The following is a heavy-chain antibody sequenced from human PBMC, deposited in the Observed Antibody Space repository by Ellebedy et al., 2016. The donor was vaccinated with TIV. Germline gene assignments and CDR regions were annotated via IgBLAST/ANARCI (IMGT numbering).Heavy chain of an antibody. CDR3: ARRFGPFRSEFYFDF. CDR2: TTFDGGKS. Sequence: GGSLRLSXEASGFTFRNHAMSWVRQAPGKGLDWVALTTFDGGKSYHADSVRGRFTISRDNSKNTLYLQMNSLRPDDTALYYCARRFGPFRSEFYFDFWGQGVLVTVSS. D-gene: IGHD3-10*01. V-gene: IGHV3-30*14. J-gene: IGHJ4*02. CDR1: GFTFRNHA.